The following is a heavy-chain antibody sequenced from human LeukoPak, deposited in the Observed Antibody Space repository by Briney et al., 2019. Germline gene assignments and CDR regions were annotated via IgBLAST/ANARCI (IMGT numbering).Heavy chain of an antibody. D-gene: IGHD3-22*01. Sequence: ASVKVSCKASGYTFTDYYMHWVRQAPGQGLEWVGIINPSGGTTTHAQKFQGRVTMTRDTSTSTVYMELSSLRSEDTALYYCARGDKSGYYGAFDIWGQGTMATVSS. V-gene: IGHV1-46*01. CDR3: ARGDKSGYYGAFDI. CDR2: INPSGGTT. CDR1: GYTFTDYY. J-gene: IGHJ3*02.